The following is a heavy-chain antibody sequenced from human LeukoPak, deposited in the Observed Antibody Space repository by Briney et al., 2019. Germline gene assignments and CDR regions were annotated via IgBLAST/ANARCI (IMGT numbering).Heavy chain of an antibody. Sequence: SETLSLTRTVSGGSISSFYWSWIRQPPGKGLEWIGYIYYTGTTNYNPSLKSRVTISVDTSKNQFSLKLSSVTAADTAVYYCARKYSSNWYFDYWGQGTLVTVSS. CDR3: ARKYSSNWYFDY. V-gene: IGHV4-59*13. CDR2: IYYTGTT. CDR1: GGSISSFY. J-gene: IGHJ4*02. D-gene: IGHD6-13*01.